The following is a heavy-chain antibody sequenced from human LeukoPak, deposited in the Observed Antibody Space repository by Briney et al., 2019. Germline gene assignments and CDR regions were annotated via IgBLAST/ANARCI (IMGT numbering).Heavy chain of an antibody. V-gene: IGHV1-2*02. J-gene: IGHJ4*02. Sequence: ASVKVSCKAPGYTFTSYYMHWVRQAPGQGLEWMGWINPNSGGTNYAQKFQGRVTMTRDTSISTAYMELSRLRSDDTAVYYCALFGYCSSTSCYTIAPYFDYWGQGTLVTVSS. CDR3: ALFGYCSSTSCYTIAPYFDY. CDR1: GYTFTSYY. D-gene: IGHD2-2*02. CDR2: INPNSGGT.